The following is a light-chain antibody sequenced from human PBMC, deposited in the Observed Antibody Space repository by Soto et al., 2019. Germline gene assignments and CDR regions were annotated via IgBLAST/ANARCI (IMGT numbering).Light chain of an antibody. CDR2: KVS. Sequence: LTQPASVSGSPGQSITISCTGTSSDIGGDYDYVSWYQQHPGKAPKLLIYKVSNRPSGVSYRFSASKSGNTASLTISGLQAEDEADYYCSSYSISSSTSYVFGTGTKVTVL. CDR3: SSYSISSSTSYV. CDR1: SSDIGGDYDY. J-gene: IGLJ1*01. V-gene: IGLV2-14*01.